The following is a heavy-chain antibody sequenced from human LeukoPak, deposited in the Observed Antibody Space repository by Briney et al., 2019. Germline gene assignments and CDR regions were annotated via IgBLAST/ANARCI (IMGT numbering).Heavy chain of an antibody. J-gene: IGHJ4*02. V-gene: IGHV3-7*02. CDR2: IKQDGSEK. CDR1: GFSFSSSW. D-gene: IGHD3-10*01. CDR3: ARVSTMGWD. Sequence: GGSLRLSCTASGFSFSSSWMSWVRQAPGRGLEWVANIKQDGSEKRYVDSVKGRFTVSRDNTKNSLYLQMNNLRADDTAVYYCARVSTMGWDWGQGALVTVSS.